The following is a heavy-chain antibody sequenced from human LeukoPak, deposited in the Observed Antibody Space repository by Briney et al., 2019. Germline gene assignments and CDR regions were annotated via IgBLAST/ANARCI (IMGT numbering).Heavy chain of an antibody. CDR2: ISSSSSYI. CDR3: ARDPGEYPDYFDY. D-gene: IGHD2/OR15-2a*01. V-gene: IGHV3-21*01. J-gene: IGHJ4*02. CDR1: GFTFSSYA. Sequence: PGGSLRLSCAASGFTFSSYAMSWVRQAPGKGLEWVSSISSSSSYIYYADSVKGRFTIPRDNAKNSLYLQMNSLRAEDTAVYYCARDPGEYPDYFDYWGQGTLVIVSS.